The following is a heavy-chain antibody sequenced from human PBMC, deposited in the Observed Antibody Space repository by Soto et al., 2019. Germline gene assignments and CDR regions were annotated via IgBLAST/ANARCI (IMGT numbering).Heavy chain of an antibody. CDR1: GYTFANFW. D-gene: IGHD4-17*01. CDR3: ARSMTTVTNSWYYGMDV. CDR2: IYPGDSDT. V-gene: IGHV5-51*01. Sequence: GESLKISCTGSGYTFANFWIGWVRQMPGEGLQWMGIIYPGDSDTRYSPSFQGQVTISADKSISTAYLQWSSLKASDTAMYYCARSMTTVTNSWYYGMDVWGQGTTVTVSS. J-gene: IGHJ6*02.